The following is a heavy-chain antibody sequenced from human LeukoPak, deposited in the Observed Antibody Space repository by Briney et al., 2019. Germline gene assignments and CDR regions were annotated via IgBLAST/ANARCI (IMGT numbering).Heavy chain of an antibody. V-gene: IGHV3-53*01. Sequence: GASLRLSCAASGFTFSSYAMSWVRQAPGKGLEWVSVIYSGGSTYYADSVKGRFTISRDNSKNTLYLQMNSLRAEDTAVYYCARGPCSGGSCYDYWGQGTLVTVSS. D-gene: IGHD2-15*01. CDR2: IYSGGST. CDR1: GFTFSSYA. CDR3: ARGPCSGGSCYDY. J-gene: IGHJ4*02.